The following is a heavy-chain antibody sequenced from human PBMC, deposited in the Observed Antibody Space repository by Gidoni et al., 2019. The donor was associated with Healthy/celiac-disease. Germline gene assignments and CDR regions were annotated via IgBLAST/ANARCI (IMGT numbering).Heavy chain of an antibody. Sequence: QVQLVQSGAEVKKPGSSVKVSCKASGGTFSSYAISWVRQAPGQGLEWMGGIIPIFCTANYAQKFQGRVTINADETTSTAYMEMSSLRSEDTAMYYCATVTSRYCSGGSCYRDAFDIWGQGTMVTVSS. CDR3: ATVTSRYCSGGSCYRDAFDI. CDR2: IIPIFCTA. D-gene: IGHD2-15*01. V-gene: IGHV1-69*01. CDR1: GGTFSSYA. J-gene: IGHJ3*02.